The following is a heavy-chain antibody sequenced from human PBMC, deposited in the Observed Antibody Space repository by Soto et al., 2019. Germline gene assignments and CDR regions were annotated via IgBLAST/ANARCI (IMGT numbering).Heavy chain of an antibody. D-gene: IGHD3-10*01. J-gene: IGHJ6*02. V-gene: IGHV4-31*03. CDR2: IYYSGST. CDR3: AREFRFGEDYYGMDV. CDR1: GGSISSGGYY. Sequence: QVQLQESGPGLVKPSQTLSLTCTVSGGSISSGGYYWSWIRQHPGKGLEWIGYIYYSGSTYYNPSLKSRVTISVDTSKNQFSLKLSSVTAADTAVYYGAREFRFGEDYYGMDVWGQGTTVTVSS.